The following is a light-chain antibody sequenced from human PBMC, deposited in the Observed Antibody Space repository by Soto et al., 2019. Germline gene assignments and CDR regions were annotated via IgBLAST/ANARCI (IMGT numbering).Light chain of an antibody. J-gene: IGLJ2*01. CDR3: TSYTTTSTVV. V-gene: IGLV2-14*01. CDR1: SSDIGGHNY. Sequence: QSALTQPAPVSGSPGQSITVSCAGTSSDIGGHNYVSWYQQHPGKVPKLIIYEVSNRPSGVSNRFSGSKSGNTASLTVSGLQAEDEADYYCTSYTTTSTVVFGGGTKLTVL. CDR2: EVS.